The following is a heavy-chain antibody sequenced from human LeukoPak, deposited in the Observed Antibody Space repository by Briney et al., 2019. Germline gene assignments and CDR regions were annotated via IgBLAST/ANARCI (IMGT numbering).Heavy chain of an antibody. Sequence: KSSQTLSLTCTVSGGSISSGSYYWSWIRQPAGKGLEWIGRIYTSGSTNYNPSLKSRVTISVDTSKNQFSLKLSSVTAADTAVYYCARTGSYGDYAGLIDIWGQGTMVTVSS. CDR3: ARTGSYGDYAGLIDI. J-gene: IGHJ3*02. CDR2: IYTSGST. V-gene: IGHV4-61*02. D-gene: IGHD4-17*01. CDR1: GGSISSGSYY.